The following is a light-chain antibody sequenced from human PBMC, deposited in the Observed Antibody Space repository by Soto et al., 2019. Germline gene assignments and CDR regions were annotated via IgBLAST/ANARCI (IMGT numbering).Light chain of an antibody. CDR3: QQYGGSLIT. V-gene: IGKV3-20*01. CDR2: GAT. Sequence: ALTKSQVTLSLSPGKGSTLPCRASQSVSSSYIAWYQQRPGQTPRLLICGATSRATGLPSRFSGSGSGTDFHPIISRLEADDFAVYYRQQYGGSLITFGQGTRLEIK. J-gene: IGKJ5*01. CDR1: QSVSSSY.